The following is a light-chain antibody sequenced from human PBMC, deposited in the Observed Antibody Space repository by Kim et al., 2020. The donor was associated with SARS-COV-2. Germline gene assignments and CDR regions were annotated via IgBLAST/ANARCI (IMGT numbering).Light chain of an antibody. Sequence: EIVLTQSPDTLSLSPGEGATLSCRATESITDTYLAWYQQKPGQAPRLLIYGGSSRATGVPGKFTGSGSGTDFTLTISRLEPEDFAVYYCQQYGRSPITFGQGTRLEIK. CDR2: GGS. J-gene: IGKJ5*01. CDR1: ESITDTY. CDR3: QQYGRSPIT. V-gene: IGKV3-20*01.